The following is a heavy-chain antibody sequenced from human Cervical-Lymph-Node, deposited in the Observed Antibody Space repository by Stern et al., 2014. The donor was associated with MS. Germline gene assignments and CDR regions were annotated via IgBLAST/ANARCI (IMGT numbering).Heavy chain of an antibody. V-gene: IGHV5-51*01. Sequence: MQLVQSGAEMKKPGESLKISCKASGYSFTSYWIAWVRQMPGKGLEWMGIVYPGDSDTRYNWAFQGQITISADKSTNTAYLQWNSLQASDSGIYYCARQSSTGWSAFDPWGQGTPVTVS. CDR2: VYPGDSDT. D-gene: IGHD6-19*01. CDR3: ARQSSTGWSAFDP. J-gene: IGHJ5*02. CDR1: GYSFTSYW.